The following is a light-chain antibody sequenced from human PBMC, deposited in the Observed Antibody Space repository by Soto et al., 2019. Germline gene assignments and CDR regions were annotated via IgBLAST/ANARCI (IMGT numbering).Light chain of an antibody. CDR3: QHRSSWPLT. Sequence: EVVLTQSPATLSLSPGERATLSCRASQSVRNLLAWYQQKPGQAPRLLIYDASNRATGIPARFSGSGSGPDFTLSSSSLEPEDFAVYYCQHRSSWPLTFGGGTKVEIK. V-gene: IGKV3-11*01. J-gene: IGKJ4*01. CDR2: DAS. CDR1: QSVRNL.